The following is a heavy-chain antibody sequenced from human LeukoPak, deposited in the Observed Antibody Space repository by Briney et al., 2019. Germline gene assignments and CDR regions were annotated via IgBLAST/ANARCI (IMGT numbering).Heavy chain of an antibody. CDR1: GFTFSSYA. CDR2: ISGSGGST. D-gene: IGHD3-22*01. V-gene: IGHV3-23*01. Sequence: GGSLRLSCAASGFTFSSYAMSWVRQAPGKGLEWVSAISGSGGSTYHADSVKGRFTISRDNSKNTLYLQMNSLRAEDTAVYYCAKEAVTYYYDSSSFNWFDPWGQGILVTVSS. J-gene: IGHJ5*02. CDR3: AKEAVTYYYDSSSFNWFDP.